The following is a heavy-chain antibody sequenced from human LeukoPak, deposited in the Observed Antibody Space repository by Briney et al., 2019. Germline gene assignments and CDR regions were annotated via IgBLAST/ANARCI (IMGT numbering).Heavy chain of an antibody. J-gene: IGHJ5*02. CDR2: IIPMFGTT. CDR1: GGSFNTYA. Sequence: SVKVSCKASGGSFNTYAISWVRQAPGQGLKWMGGIIPMFGTTKYAQNFQGRVTITADESTSTAYMELSSLRSEDTAVYYCASGHIVVVTAQEFAHKWFDPWGQGTQVTVSS. CDR3: ASGHIVVVTAQEFAHKWFDP. D-gene: IGHD2-21*02. V-gene: IGHV1-69*01.